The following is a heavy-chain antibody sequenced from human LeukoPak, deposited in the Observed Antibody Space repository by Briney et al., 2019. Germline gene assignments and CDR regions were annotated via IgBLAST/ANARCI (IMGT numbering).Heavy chain of an antibody. V-gene: IGHV4-59*08. CDR3: ARLSVVPAAEYYFDY. Sequence: SETLSLTCTVSGGSISSYYWSWIRQPPGKGLEWIGYIYYSGSTNYNPSLKSQVTISVDTSKNQFSLKLSSVTAADTAVYYCARLSVVPAAEYYFDYWGQGTLVTVSS. J-gene: IGHJ4*02. D-gene: IGHD2-2*01. CDR1: GGSISSYY. CDR2: IYYSGST.